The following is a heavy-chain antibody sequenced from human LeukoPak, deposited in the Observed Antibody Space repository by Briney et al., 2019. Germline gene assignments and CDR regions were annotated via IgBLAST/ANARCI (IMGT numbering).Heavy chain of an antibody. CDR2: IYYSGST. V-gene: IGHV4-30-4*08. J-gene: IGHJ4*02. D-gene: IGHD1-26*01. CDR1: GGSIGSSSFY. Sequence: SETLSLTCTVSGGSIGSSSFYWGWIRQPPGKGLEWIGYIYYSGSTYYNPSLKSRVTISVDTSKNQFSLKLSSVTAADTAVYYCARVRGGGGWDDYWGQGTLVTVSS. CDR3: ARVRGGGGWDDY.